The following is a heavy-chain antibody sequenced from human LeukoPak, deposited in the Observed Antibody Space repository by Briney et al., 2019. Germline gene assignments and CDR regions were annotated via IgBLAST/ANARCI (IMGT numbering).Heavy chain of an antibody. CDR3: ARDRCGDICFYGLDV. V-gene: IGHV3-53*01. CDR1: GFTVSSNY. Sequence: SGGSLRLSCAASGFTVSSNYMSWVRQAPGKGLEWVSVIYSGGSTYYADSVKGRFTISRDNSKNTLYLEMNSLRAEDMAVYYCARDRCGDICFYGLDVWGQGTTVSVSS. D-gene: IGHD2-21*01. J-gene: IGHJ6*02. CDR2: IYSGGST.